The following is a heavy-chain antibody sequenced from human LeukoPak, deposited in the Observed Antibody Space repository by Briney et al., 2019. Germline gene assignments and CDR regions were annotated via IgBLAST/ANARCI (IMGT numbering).Heavy chain of an antibody. Sequence: GGSLRLSCAASGFTFSSHAMCWVRQAPGKGLEWVSSIGISGGSTYYADSVQGRFTISRDNSKNTLYLEMNRLRAEDTALYYCANEVRPNDYWGQGTLVTVSS. CDR3: ANEVRPNDY. CDR2: IGISGGST. J-gene: IGHJ4*02. V-gene: IGHV3-23*01. CDR1: GFTFSSHA. D-gene: IGHD1-1*01.